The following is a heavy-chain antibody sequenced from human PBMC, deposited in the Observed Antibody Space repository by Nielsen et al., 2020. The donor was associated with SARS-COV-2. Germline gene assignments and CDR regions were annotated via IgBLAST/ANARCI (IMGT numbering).Heavy chain of an antibody. CDR2: INSDGSST. J-gene: IGHJ4*02. V-gene: IGHV3-74*01. CDR3: VRVFYGDYPRSVDY. D-gene: IGHD4-17*01. CDR1: GFTFSSYW. Sequence: GGSLRLSCAASGFTFSSYWMHWVRQAPGKGLVWVSRINSDGSSTSYADSVKGRFTISRDNAKNTLYLQMNSLRAEDTAVYYCVRVFYGDYPRSVDYWGQGTLVTVSS.